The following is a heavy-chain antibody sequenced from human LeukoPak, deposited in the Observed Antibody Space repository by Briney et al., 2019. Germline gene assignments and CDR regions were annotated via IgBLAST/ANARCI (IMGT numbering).Heavy chain of an antibody. CDR1: GFTFNNYA. V-gene: IGHV3-23*01. CDR2: FRGIGGRT. Sequence: GGSLRLSCAVSGFTFNNYAMSWVRQAPGKGLEWVSVFRGIGGRTHYADSVKGRFTISRDNSKNTVYLQMNSLRADDTAVYYCARDHPASYPFDNWGQGTLVTVSS. D-gene: IGHD6-6*01. J-gene: IGHJ4*02. CDR3: ARDHPASYPFDN.